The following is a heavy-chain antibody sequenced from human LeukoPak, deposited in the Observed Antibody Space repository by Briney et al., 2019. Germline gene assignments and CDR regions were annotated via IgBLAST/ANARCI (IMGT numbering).Heavy chain of an antibody. CDR1: GGSISSGDYY. V-gene: IGHV4-30-4*01. Sequence: SETLSLTCTVSGGSISSGDYYWSWIRQPPGKGLEWIGYIYYSGSTYYNPSLKSRVTISVDTSKNQFSLKLSSVTAADTAMYYCARKVDTTLIFDYWGQGTLVTVSS. CDR3: ARKVDTTLIFDY. J-gene: IGHJ4*02. CDR2: IYYSGST. D-gene: IGHD5-18*01.